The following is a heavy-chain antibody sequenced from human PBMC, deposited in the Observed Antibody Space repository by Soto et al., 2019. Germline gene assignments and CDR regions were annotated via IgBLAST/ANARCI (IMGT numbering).Heavy chain of an antibody. J-gene: IGHJ4*02. CDR2: ISYDGSNK. V-gene: IGHV3-30*18. D-gene: IGHD2-15*01. Sequence: PGGSLRLSCAAPGFTFSSYGMHWVRQAPGKGLEWVAVISYDGSNKYYADSVKGRFTISRDNSKNTLYLQMNSLRAEDTAVYYCAKAPHVVVAATLPDYWGQGTLVTVSS. CDR1: GFTFSSYG. CDR3: AKAPHVVVAATLPDY.